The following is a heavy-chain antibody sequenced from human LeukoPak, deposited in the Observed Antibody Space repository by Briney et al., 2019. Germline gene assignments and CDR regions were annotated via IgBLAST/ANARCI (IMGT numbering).Heavy chain of an antibody. J-gene: IGHJ4*02. D-gene: IGHD6-13*01. V-gene: IGHV3-23*01. Sequence: PGGSLRLSCAASGFTFSSYAMSWVRQAPGKGLEWVSAMSGSGGSTYYADSVKGRFTISRDNSKNTLYLQMNSLRAEDTAVYYCAKEGYSSTWYSPRYFDYWGQGTLVTVSS. CDR3: AKEGYSSTWYSPRYFDY. CDR2: MSGSGGST. CDR1: GFTFSSYA.